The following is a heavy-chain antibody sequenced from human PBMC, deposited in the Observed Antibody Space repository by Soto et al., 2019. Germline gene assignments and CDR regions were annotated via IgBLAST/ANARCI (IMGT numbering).Heavy chain of an antibody. CDR3: ARGAGGYDYIDV. Sequence: EVQLVESGGGLVQPGGSLRLSCAASGFTFSSYWMHWVRQAPGKGLVWVSRINSDGRSTNYADSVKGRFTISRDNAKNTVYLQMNILRVEDTAVYYCARGAGGYDYIDVWGKGTTVTVSS. V-gene: IGHV3-74*01. J-gene: IGHJ6*03. CDR2: INSDGRST. D-gene: IGHD3-22*01. CDR1: GFTFSSYW.